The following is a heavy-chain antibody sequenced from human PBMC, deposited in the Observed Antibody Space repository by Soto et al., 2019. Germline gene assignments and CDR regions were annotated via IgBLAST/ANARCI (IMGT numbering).Heavy chain of an antibody. CDR3: ARALWGPAGHINWFDP. V-gene: IGHV4-30-2*01. Sequence: PSETLSLTCAVSGGSISSGGYSWSWIRQPPGKALEWIGHTYHSGNPYYNPSLRSRVIISVDRSKNQFSLKLTSVTAADTAVYYCARALWGPAGHINWFDPWGQGTLVTVSS. J-gene: IGHJ5*02. CDR2: TYHSGNP. CDR1: GGSISSGGYS. D-gene: IGHD2-2*01.